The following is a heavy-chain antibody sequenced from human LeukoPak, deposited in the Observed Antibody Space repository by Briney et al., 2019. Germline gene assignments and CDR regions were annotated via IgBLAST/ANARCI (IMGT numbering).Heavy chain of an antibody. J-gene: IGHJ2*01. CDR2: INPNSGGT. D-gene: IGHD2-15*01. CDR1: GYTFTSYG. Sequence: GASVKVSCKASGYTFTSYGISWVRQAPGQGLEWMGWINPNSGGTNYAQKFQGRVTMTRDTSISTAYMELSRLRSDDTAVYYCARKVADWYFDLWGRGTLVTVSS. V-gene: IGHV1-2*02. CDR3: ARKVADWYFDL.